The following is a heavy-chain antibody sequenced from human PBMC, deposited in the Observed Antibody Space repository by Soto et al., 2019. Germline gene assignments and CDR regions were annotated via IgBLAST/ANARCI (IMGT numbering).Heavy chain of an antibody. Sequence: GGSLRLSCAASGFTFSSYAMSWVRQSPGKGLEWVSSISGDGDNTYYADSVKGRFTISRDTSKNTLYLQMYSLRGEDTAVYYCAKNPHYDFWSGSPNWFDPWGQGTLVTVSS. J-gene: IGHJ5*01. CDR3: AKNPHYDFWSGSPNWFDP. V-gene: IGHV3-23*01. CDR2: ISGDGDNT. D-gene: IGHD3-3*01. CDR1: GFTFSSYA.